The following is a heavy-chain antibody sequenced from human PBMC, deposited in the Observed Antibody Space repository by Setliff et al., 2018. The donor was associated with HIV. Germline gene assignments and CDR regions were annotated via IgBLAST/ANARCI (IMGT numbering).Heavy chain of an antibody. CDR2: IFYTGST. CDR3: ARHSSSGYLPYYFDY. Sequence: VSGGSISGSSDYWGWIRQPPGKGLEWIGSIFYTGSTYYNPSLKGRVTVSVDTSINQFSLKLSSVTAADTSVYYCARHSSSGYLPYYFDYWGQGTLVTVSS. J-gene: IGHJ4*02. D-gene: IGHD3-3*01. V-gene: IGHV4-39*01. CDR1: GGSISGSSDY.